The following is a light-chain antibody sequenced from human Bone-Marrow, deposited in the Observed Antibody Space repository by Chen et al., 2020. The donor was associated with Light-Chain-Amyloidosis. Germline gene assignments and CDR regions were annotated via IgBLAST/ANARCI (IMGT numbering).Light chain of an antibody. J-gene: IGLJ3*02. CDR2: DDS. CDR1: NIGSTS. Sequence: SYVLTQPSSVSVAPGQTAPNACGGNNIGSTSVHWYQQTPGQAPLMVVYDDSERPSGIPERLSGSNAGNTATLTISRVEAGDEADYYCQVWDRGSDRPVFGGGTKLTVL. CDR3: QVWDRGSDRPV. V-gene: IGLV3-21*02.